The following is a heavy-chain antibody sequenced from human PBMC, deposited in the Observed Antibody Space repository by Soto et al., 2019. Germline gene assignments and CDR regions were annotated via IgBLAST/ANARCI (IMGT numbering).Heavy chain of an antibody. V-gene: IGHV1-2*04. D-gene: IGHD3-3*01. CDR1: GYTFTGYY. CDR2: INPNSGGT. Sequence: ASVKVSCKASGYTFTGYYMHWVRQAPGQGLEWMGWINPNSGGTNYAQKFQGWVTTTRDTSISTAYMELSRLRSDDTAVYYCARSRDFWSGYPDPLLDIWGQGTMITVS. CDR3: ARSRDFWSGYPDPLLDI. J-gene: IGHJ3*02.